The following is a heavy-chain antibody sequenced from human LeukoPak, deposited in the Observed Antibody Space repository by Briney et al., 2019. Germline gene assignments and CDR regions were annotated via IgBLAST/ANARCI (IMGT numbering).Heavy chain of an antibody. J-gene: IGHJ5*02. CDR3: ARESYFDLGRWFDP. Sequence: GGSLRLSCVASGFTFSSYSMNWVRQAPGKGLEWVSSISSSSSYIYYADSVKGRFTISRDNAKNSLYLQMNSLRAEDTAVYYCARESYFDLGRWFDPWGQGTLVTVSS. D-gene: IGHD3-9*01. CDR1: GFTFSSYS. V-gene: IGHV3-21*01. CDR2: ISSSSSYI.